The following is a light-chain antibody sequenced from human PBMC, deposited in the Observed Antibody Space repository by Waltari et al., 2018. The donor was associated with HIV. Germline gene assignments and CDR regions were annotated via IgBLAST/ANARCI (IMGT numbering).Light chain of an antibody. V-gene: IGLV1-44*01. CDR2: GNC. CDR3: ASWDASLNGWV. Sequence: QSVVTQPPSVSGTPGQTITISCSGSTSNIGIKTVNWYQHLPGTAPKRLIYGNCQRPSGVPHRFSASKFGTSASLAISGLQSEDEADYYCASWDASLNGWVFGGGTKLTVL. CDR1: TSNIGIKT. J-gene: IGLJ3*02.